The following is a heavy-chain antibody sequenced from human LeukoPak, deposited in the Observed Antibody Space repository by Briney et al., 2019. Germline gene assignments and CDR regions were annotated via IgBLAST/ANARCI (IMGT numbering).Heavy chain of an antibody. CDR2: ISGSGGST. J-gene: IGHJ4*02. V-gene: IGHV3-23*01. Sequence: GGSLRLSCAVSGFTFSSYSMSWVRPPPGEWRGWVSAISGSGGSTYYADTVKGRCNTSRDNSKNTLYLQMNSQRAEDTAVYYCAKTDCSSTSCLTPDYWGQGTLVTVSS. CDR1: GFTFSSYS. CDR3: AKTDCSSTSCLTPDY. D-gene: IGHD2-2*01.